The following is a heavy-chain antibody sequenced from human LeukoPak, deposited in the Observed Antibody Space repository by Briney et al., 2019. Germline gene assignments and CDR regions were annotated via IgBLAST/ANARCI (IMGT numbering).Heavy chain of an antibody. CDR3: AREGNYYGSGSSVYYMDV. CDR1: GYTFTSYP. Sequence: ASVKVSCKASGYTFTSYPMHWVRQAPGQRLEWMGWINAGNGNTKYSQEFQGRVTITRDTSASTAYMELSSLRSEDMAVYYCAREGNYYGSGSSVYYMDVWGKGTTVTVSS. J-gene: IGHJ6*03. V-gene: IGHV1-3*03. CDR2: INAGNGNT. D-gene: IGHD3-10*01.